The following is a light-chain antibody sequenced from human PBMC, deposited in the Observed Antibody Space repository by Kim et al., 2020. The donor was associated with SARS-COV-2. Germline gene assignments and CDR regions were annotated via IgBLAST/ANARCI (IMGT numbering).Light chain of an antibody. CDR3: QQRTSWPPT. Sequence: SLSPGERATLSCRASQDINMYLAWYQQKLGQPPRILIYNASKRATGIPARFSGSGSGTDFTLTISSLEPEDFAVFYCQQRTSWPPTFGQGTKLEI. V-gene: IGKV3-11*01. CDR1: QDINMY. J-gene: IGKJ2*01. CDR2: NAS.